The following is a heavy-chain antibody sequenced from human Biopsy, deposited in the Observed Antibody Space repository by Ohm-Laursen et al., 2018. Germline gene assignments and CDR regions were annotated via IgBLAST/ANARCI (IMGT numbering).Heavy chain of an antibody. Sequence: VASVKVSCNASGGTFSSYVISWVRQAPGEGLEWMGGIIAVSGLVNYAPKFQGRVSITADKSTTTAYMELSNLKSEDTAVYYCATPFQYYDSWGGYPPFDHWGQGTLVTVSS. CDR2: IIAVSGLV. J-gene: IGHJ4*02. V-gene: IGHV1-69*10. CDR3: ATPFQYYDSWGGYPPFDH. CDR1: GGTFSSYV. D-gene: IGHD3-3*01.